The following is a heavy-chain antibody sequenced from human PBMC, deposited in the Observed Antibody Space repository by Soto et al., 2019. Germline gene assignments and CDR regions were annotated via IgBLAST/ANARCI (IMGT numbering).Heavy chain of an antibody. D-gene: IGHD1-7*01. V-gene: IGHV5-51*01. CDR2: IYAANSET. CDR1: GYRFSPYW. J-gene: IGHJ5*02. CDR3: GRHPPTPAHNGYSDP. Sequence: GESLKISCAASGYRFSPYWIGWVRQMPGKGLEWVGLIYAANSETRYSPSFQGQVTLSVDKSINTAYLQWSSLKASDTAIYYCGRHPPTPAHNGYSDPLGQGTLVTVSS.